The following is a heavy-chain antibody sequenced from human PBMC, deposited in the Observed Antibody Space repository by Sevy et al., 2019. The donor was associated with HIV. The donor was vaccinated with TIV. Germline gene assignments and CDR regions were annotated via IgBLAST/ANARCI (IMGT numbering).Heavy chain of an antibody. CDR1: GFLFSRYE. V-gene: IGHV3-48*03. CDR3: ARDLPPSATTVAHFDY. J-gene: IGHJ4*02. Sequence: GGSLSLSCAASGFLFSRYEMNWVRQAPGKGLEWVSYITNSGSSMSYSDSVRGRFTISRDNAKNSLFLQMNSLRAEDTAIYYCARDLPPSATTVAHFDYWGQGTLVTVSS. D-gene: IGHD4-17*01. CDR2: ITNSGSSM.